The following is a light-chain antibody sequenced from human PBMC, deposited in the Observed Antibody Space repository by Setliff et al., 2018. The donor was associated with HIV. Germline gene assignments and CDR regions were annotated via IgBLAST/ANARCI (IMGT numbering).Light chain of an antibody. CDR3: QVWDSSSDPNDV. Sequence: SYELAQPASVSVAPGKTARITCGGNNIGVKSVHWYQQKPGQAPVLVVYDDTERPSGIPERFSGSNSGNTATLTISRVEAGDEADYYCQVWDSSSDPNDVFGTGTKVTVL. CDR2: DDT. V-gene: IGLV3-21*03. J-gene: IGLJ1*01. CDR1: NIGVKS.